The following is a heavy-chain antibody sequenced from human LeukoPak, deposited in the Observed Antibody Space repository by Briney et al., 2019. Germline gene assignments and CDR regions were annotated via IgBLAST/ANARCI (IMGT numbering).Heavy chain of an antibody. CDR2: ISSSSSYI. CDR3: ARDSIVGATTLFDY. V-gene: IGHV3-21*01. D-gene: IGHD1-26*01. J-gene: IGHJ4*02. Sequence: GGSLRLSCAASGFTFSSYSMYWVRQAPGKGLEWVSSISSSSSYIYYADSVKGRFTISRDNAKNSLYLQMNSLRAEDTAVYYCARDSIVGATTLFDYWGQGTLVTVSS. CDR1: GFTFSSYS.